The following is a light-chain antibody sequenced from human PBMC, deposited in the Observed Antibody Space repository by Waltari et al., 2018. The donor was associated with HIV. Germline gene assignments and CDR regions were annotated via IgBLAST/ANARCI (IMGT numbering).Light chain of an antibody. V-gene: IGLV1-47*01. Sequence: QSVLTQPPSASGTPGQRVTISCSGSSSNIGRNYVYWYQQLPGTAPKLLIYTNNERASGVPDRFFGSKSGTSASLAISGLRSEDEADYYCAAWNDRLSGYVFGTGTKVTV. CDR3: AAWNDRLSGYV. CDR2: TNN. J-gene: IGLJ1*01. CDR1: SSNIGRNY.